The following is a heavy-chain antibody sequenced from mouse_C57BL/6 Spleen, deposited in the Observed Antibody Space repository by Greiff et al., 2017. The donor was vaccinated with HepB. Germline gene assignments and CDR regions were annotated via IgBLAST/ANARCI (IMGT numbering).Heavy chain of an antibody. V-gene: IGHV1-7*01. D-gene: IGHD4-1*02. J-gene: IGHJ1*03. CDR3: ARDSTGTPWYFDV. Sequence: VQLQQSGAELAKPGASVKLSCKASGYTFTSYWMHWVKQRPGQGLEWIGYINPSSGYTKYNQKYKDKATLTADKSSSTAYMQLSSLTYEDSAVYYCARDSTGTPWYFDVWGTGTTVTVSS. CDR2: INPSSGYT. CDR1: GYTFTSYW.